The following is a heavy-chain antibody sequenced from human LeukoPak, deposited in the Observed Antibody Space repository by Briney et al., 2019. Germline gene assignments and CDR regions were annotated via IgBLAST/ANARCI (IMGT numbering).Heavy chain of an antibody. V-gene: IGHV4-30-4*01. J-gene: IGHJ6*02. Sequence: SETLSLTCTVSGGSISSGDDYWSWIRQPPGKGLEWIGYIYYSGSTYYNPSLKSRVTISVDTSKNQFSLKLSSVTAADTAVYYCARAGGDYYGSGSYYTNYYYGMDVWGQGTTVTVSS. CDR1: GGSISSGDDY. CDR3: ARAGGDYYGSGSYYTNYYYGMDV. D-gene: IGHD3-10*01. CDR2: IYYSGST.